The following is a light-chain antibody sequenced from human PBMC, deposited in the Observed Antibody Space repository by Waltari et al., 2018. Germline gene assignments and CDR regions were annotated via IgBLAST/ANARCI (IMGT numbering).Light chain of an antibody. CDR3: QQYNNWPPIT. Sequence: EIVMTQSPGILSVSQGERATLSCRASQSVSNKLAWYQQKPGQAPRILISGASNRATGIPDRFSGSGSGTAFTLTISSVRSEDLAVYYCQQYNNWPPITFGQGTRLDLK. CDR1: QSVSNK. V-gene: IGKV3-15*01. CDR2: GAS. J-gene: IGKJ5*01.